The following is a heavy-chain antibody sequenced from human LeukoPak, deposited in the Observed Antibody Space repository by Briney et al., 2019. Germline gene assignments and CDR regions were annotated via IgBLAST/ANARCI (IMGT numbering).Heavy chain of an antibody. V-gene: IGHV3-48*03. J-gene: IGHJ4*02. CDR2: ISSSGSTI. Sequence: GGSLRLSCAASGFTFSSYEMNWVRQAPGKGLEWVSYISSSGSTIYYADSVKGRFTISRDNAKNSLYLQMNSLRAEDMAVYYCARDSDYGGNSGIGYFDYWGQGTLVTVSS. CDR3: ARDSDYGGNSGIGYFDY. CDR1: GFTFSSYE. D-gene: IGHD4-23*01.